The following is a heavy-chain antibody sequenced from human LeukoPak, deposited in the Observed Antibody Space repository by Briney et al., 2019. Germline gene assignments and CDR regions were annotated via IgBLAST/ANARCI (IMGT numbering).Heavy chain of an antibody. D-gene: IGHD3-3*01. J-gene: IGHJ4*02. CDR1: GGSISSSSYY. CDR3: ARVLPSTYYDFWSGFPTDY. CDR2: IYYSGST. Sequence: PSETLSLTCTVSGGSISSSSYYWGWIRQPPGKGLEWIGSIYYSGSTYYNPSLKSRVTISVDTSKNQFSLKLSSVTAADTAVYYCARVLPSTYYDFWSGFPTDYWGQGTLVTVSS. V-gene: IGHV4-39*07.